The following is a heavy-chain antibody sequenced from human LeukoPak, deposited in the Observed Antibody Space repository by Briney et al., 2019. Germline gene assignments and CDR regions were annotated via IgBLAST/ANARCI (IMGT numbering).Heavy chain of an antibody. Sequence: GGSLRLPCAASGFTFTNAWMSWVRQAPGKGLEWVGRIKSKADGGATDYAAPVKGRFTISRDDSKNTLYLRMSSLKTEDSAVSYCTTEQQLVLARFDPWGQGTLVTVSS. D-gene: IGHD6-13*01. CDR1: GFTFTNAW. CDR2: IKSKADGGAT. J-gene: IGHJ5*02. CDR3: TTEQQLVLARFDP. V-gene: IGHV3-15*01.